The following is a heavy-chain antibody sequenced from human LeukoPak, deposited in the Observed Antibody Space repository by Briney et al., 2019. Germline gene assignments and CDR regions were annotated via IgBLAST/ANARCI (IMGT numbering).Heavy chain of an antibody. CDR1: GGSISSYY. CDR3: ARLNGGN. Sequence: PSETLSLTCTVSGGSISSYYLSWIRRPPGKGLEWLGYVDYSGSTAYNPSLNGRVTISPDTSKNQFSLKLRSVTAADTAVYYCARLNGGNWGPGILVTVSS. D-gene: IGHD4-23*01. J-gene: IGHJ4*02. CDR2: VDYSGST. V-gene: IGHV4-59*08.